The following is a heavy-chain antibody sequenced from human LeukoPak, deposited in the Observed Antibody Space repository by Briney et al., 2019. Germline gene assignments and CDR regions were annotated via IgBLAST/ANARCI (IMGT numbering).Heavy chain of an antibody. D-gene: IGHD1-26*01. Sequence: GGSLRLSCAASGFTFSSYGMSWVRQVPGKGLEWVANMKQDGSEKYYVDSVKGRFTISRDNAENSLYLQMNSLRAEDTAVYYCARDKQVGASLFDSWGQGTLVTVSS. CDR2: MKQDGSEK. V-gene: IGHV3-7*01. CDR1: GFTFSSYG. CDR3: ARDKQVGASLFDS. J-gene: IGHJ4*02.